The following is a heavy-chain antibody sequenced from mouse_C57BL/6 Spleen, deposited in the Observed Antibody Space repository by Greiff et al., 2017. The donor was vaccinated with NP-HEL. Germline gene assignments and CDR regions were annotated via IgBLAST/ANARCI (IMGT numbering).Heavy chain of an antibody. J-gene: IGHJ4*01. Sequence: QVQLQQSGAELARPGASVKMSCKASGYTFTSYTMHWVKQRPGQGLEWIGYINPSSGYTKYNQKFKDKATLTADKSSSTAYMQLSSLTSEDSAVYDCAREGAYYSNSYAMDYWGQGTSVTVSS. D-gene: IGHD2-5*01. CDR1: GYTFTSYT. CDR3: AREGAYYSNSYAMDY. CDR2: INPSSGYT. V-gene: IGHV1-4*01.